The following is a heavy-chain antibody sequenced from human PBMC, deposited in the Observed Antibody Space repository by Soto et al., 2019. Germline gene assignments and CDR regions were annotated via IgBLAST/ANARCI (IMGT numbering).Heavy chain of an antibody. V-gene: IGHV1-18*01. CDR2: ISAYNGNT. CDR3: AKGPYGPGSFDY. J-gene: IGHJ4*02. CDR1: GYTFTSYG. Sequence: ASVKVSCKASGYTFTSYGISWVRQAPGQGLEWMGWISAYNGNTNYAQKLQGRVTMTTDTSTSTAYMELRSLRAEDTAVYYCAKGPYGPGSFDYWGQGTQVTVS. D-gene: IGHD3-10*01.